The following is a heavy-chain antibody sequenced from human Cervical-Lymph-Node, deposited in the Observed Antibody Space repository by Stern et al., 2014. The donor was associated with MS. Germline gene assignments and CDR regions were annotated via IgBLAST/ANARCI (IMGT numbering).Heavy chain of an antibody. CDR2: ITPLFVTA. CDR1: GDTFSNLD. CDR3: ARHQGGIAAY. D-gene: IGHD6-13*01. Sequence: QVQLVESGAEVKKPGSSVKVSCKASGDTFSNLDISWVRQAPGHGPAWLVGITPLFVTANYAQMFQGRVTFTADESTSTIYMELSSLTSDDTAVYYCARHQGGIAAYWGQGTPVTVSS. V-gene: IGHV1-69*01. J-gene: IGHJ4*02.